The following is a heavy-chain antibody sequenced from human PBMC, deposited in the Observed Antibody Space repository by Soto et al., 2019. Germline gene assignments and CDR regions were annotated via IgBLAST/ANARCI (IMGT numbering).Heavy chain of an antibody. V-gene: IGHV3-11*01. D-gene: IGHD3-22*01. Sequence: QVQLVESGGGLVKPGGSLRLSCAASGFTFSDYYMSWIRQAPGKGLEWVSYISSSGSTIYYADSVKGRFTISRDNAKHSLYLQMSSLRAVDTAVYYCAVDRSCYYPVDYWGPGTLVTVSS. CDR2: ISSSGSTI. J-gene: IGHJ4*02. CDR1: GFTFSDYY. CDR3: AVDRSCYYPVDY.